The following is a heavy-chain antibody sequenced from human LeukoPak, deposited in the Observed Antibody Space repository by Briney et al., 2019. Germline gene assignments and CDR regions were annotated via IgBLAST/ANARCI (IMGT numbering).Heavy chain of an antibody. V-gene: IGHV4-59*01. CDR1: GGSISSYY. D-gene: IGHD3-10*01. CDR3: VRLRGSGNWFDP. Sequence: KPSETLSLTCTVSGGSISSYYWSWIRQPPGKGLEWIGYISYIGSTNYNPSLKSRLTISVDTSKNQFSLKLSSVTAADTAVYYCVRLRGSGNWFDPWGQGTLVTVSS. CDR2: ISYIGST. J-gene: IGHJ5*02.